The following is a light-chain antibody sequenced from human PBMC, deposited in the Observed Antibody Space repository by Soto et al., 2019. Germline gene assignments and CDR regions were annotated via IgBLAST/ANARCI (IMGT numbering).Light chain of an antibody. CDR3: QQYENWPRGT. CDR2: GAS. CDR1: QSVSSN. Sequence: EIVMTQSPATLSVSPGERATLSCRASQSVSSNLAWYQQKPGQAPRLLVYGASTRATGIPARFSGSGSGTEFTLTISSLQSEDFAVYYCQQYENWPRGTFGQGTKVEIK. J-gene: IGKJ1*01. V-gene: IGKV3-15*01.